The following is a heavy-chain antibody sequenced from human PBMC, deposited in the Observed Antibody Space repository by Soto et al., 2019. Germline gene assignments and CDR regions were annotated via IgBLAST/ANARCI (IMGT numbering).Heavy chain of an antibody. Sequence: QLQLQESGPGLVKPSETLSLTCTVSGGSISRSSYYWGWIRQPPGKGLEWIGSIYYSGSTYYNPSLKSRVTISVDTSKNQFSLKLSSVTAADTAVYYCARQPSTVIRSDVWGQGTTVTVSS. V-gene: IGHV4-39*01. CDR2: IYYSGST. D-gene: IGHD4-17*01. CDR1: GGSISRSSYY. J-gene: IGHJ6*02. CDR3: ARQPSTVIRSDV.